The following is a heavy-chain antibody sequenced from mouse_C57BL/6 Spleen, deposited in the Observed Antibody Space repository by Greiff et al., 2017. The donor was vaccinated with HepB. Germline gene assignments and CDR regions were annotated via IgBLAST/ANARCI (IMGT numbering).Heavy chain of an antibody. CDR2: ISYDGSN. CDR3: ARPPLRWWYFDV. CDR1: GYSITSGYY. D-gene: IGHD1-1*01. V-gene: IGHV3-6*01. Sequence: ESGPGLVKPSQSLSLTCSVTGYSITSGYYWNWIRQFPGNKLEWMGYISYDGSNNYNPSLKNRISITRDTSKNQFFLKLNSVTTEDTATYYCARPPLRWWYFDVWGTGTTVTVSS. J-gene: IGHJ1*03.